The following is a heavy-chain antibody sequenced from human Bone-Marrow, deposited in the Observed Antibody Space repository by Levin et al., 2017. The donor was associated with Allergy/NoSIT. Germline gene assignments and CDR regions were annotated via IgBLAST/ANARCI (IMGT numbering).Heavy chain of an antibody. D-gene: IGHD1-1*01. Sequence: GGSLRLSCAASGFAFNTYEMNWVRQSPGKGLEWVSYISSSAATIYYADSVKGRFTISRDNAKNSLYLQMNSLRAEDTAVYFCAGANAWNDGLCFDPWGKGPLVTVSS. J-gene: IGHJ5*02. CDR2: ISSSAATI. V-gene: IGHV3-48*03. CDR1: GFAFNTYE. CDR3: AGANAWNDGLCFDP.